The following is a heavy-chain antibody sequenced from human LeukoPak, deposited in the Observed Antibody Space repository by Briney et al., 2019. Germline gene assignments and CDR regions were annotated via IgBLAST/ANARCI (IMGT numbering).Heavy chain of an antibody. J-gene: IGHJ4*02. CDR2: IYYSGRS. Sequence: SETLCLTCSVSGGSISSSSSYWGGIRQPPGKGLEWVVSIYYSGRSFDNPALKSRVTISVDKSNNQFSLKLNSVTAADTAVYYCARGERGYSGYIGFSWGQGTLVTVSS. CDR1: GGSISSSSSY. D-gene: IGHD5-12*01. CDR3: ARGERGYSGYIGFS. V-gene: IGHV4-39*07.